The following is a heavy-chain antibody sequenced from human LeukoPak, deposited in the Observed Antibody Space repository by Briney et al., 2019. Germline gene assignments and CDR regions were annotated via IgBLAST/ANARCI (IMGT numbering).Heavy chain of an antibody. CDR2: VSGFGGST. V-gene: IGHV3-23*01. CDR1: GFTFNNYA. CDR3: AKDTMFHFDY. J-gene: IGHJ4*02. Sequence: GGSLRLSCAASGFTFNNYAMNWVRQAPGKGLEWVSTVSGFGGSTYYADSVKGRFTISRDNSKNTVFLQMNSLRAEDTAVYYCAKDTMFHFDYWGQGTLVTVSS. D-gene: IGHD3-10*02.